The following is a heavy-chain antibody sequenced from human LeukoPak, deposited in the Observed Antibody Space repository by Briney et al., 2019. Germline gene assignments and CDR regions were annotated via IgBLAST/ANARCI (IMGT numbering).Heavy chain of an antibody. D-gene: IGHD5-24*01. Sequence: PSETLSLTCTVSGGSISSSSYYWGWVRQPPGKGLEWIGSIYHSGNTYYNPSLKSRVTISVDTSKNQFSLKLSSVTAADTAVYYCARHRTRDGSTSFDYWGQGTLVTVSS. CDR2: IYHSGNT. CDR3: ARHRTRDGSTSFDY. J-gene: IGHJ4*02. V-gene: IGHV4-39*01. CDR1: GGSISSSSYY.